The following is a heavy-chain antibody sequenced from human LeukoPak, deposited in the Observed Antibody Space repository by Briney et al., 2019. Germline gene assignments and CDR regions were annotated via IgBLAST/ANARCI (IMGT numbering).Heavy chain of an antibody. CDR2: VSGSGDGT. J-gene: IGHJ4*02. CDR3: ANRMVAHFDY. D-gene: IGHD3-10*01. CDR1: GFSFRDYW. Sequence: PGGSLRLSCAASGFSFRDYWMSWVRQAPGKGLEWVSAVSGSGDGTYYADSVKGRFTISRDNSKNTLYLQMNSLRAEDTAVYYCANRMVAHFDYWGQGTLVTVSS. V-gene: IGHV3-23*01.